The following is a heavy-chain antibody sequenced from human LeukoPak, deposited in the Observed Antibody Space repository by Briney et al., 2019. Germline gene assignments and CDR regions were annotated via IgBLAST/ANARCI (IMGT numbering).Heavy chain of an antibody. J-gene: IGHJ5*02. D-gene: IGHD3-10*01. V-gene: IGHV4-39*01. Sequence: SETLSLTCTASGDSISSSSYYWGWVRQSPRKGLEWIGSVYFSGLTYYSPSFQSRVTISIDRSKNQFSLRLNSVTAADTAVYYCATLEFGAGRFDPWGQGTLVTVSS. CDR1: GDSISSSSYY. CDR3: ATLEFGAGRFDP. CDR2: VYFSGLT.